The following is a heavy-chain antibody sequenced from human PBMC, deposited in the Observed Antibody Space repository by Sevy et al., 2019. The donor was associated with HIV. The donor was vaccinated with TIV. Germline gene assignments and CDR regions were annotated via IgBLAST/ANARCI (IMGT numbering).Heavy chain of an antibody. V-gene: IGHV3-11*06. CDR3: ARCRVAAADYYFDY. CDR1: GFTFSDYY. CDR2: ISTRSSYT. D-gene: IGHD6-13*01. Sequence: GGSLRLSCAASGFTFSDYYTTWIRQAPGKGLEWVSYISTRSSYTNYADSVKGRFTISRDNAKNSLYLQMNSLRAEDAAVYYCARCRVAAADYYFDYWGQGTLVTVSS. J-gene: IGHJ4*02.